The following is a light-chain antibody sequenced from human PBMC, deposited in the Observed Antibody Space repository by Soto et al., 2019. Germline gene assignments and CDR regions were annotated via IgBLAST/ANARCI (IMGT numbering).Light chain of an antibody. J-gene: IGKJ1*01. Sequence: EIVMTQSPATLSVSPGERATLSCRASQSVSSKLAWYQQKPGQAPRFLMYDASTRATDTPARFSGSGSGTEFTLTISSLQSEDFAVYYCQQYDNWPWTFGQGTKVEFK. V-gene: IGKV3-15*01. CDR2: DAS. CDR3: QQYDNWPWT. CDR1: QSVSSK.